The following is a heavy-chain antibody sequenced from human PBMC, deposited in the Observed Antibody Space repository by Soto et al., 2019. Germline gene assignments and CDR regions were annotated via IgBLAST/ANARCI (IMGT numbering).Heavy chain of an antibody. Sequence: GGSLRLSCAASGFTFSSYWMSWVRQAPGKGPEWVANIKFDGSEKQYVDSVRGRFTISRDNSKNSLYLQMDSLRAEDTAVYYCAKLGSGYYTGLYFDYRGQGTLVNVSS. CDR1: GFTFSSYW. CDR2: IKFDGSEK. CDR3: AKLGSGYYTGLYFDY. V-gene: IGHV3-7*03. D-gene: IGHD3-3*01. J-gene: IGHJ4*02.